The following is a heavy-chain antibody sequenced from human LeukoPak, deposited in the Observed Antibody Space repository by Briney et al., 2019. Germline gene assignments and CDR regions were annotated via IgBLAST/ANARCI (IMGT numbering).Heavy chain of an antibody. CDR2: INPNSGVT. J-gene: IGHJ3*02. V-gene: IGHV1-2*02. Sequence: ASVKVSRKASGFTFTAYHMHWVRQAPGQGLEWMGWINPNSGVTNYPQKFQGRVTMTRDTSISTAYMELNRLRSDDTAVYYCARVRSSSSQGDAFDIWGQGTMVTVSS. CDR3: ARVRSSSSQGDAFDI. D-gene: IGHD6-6*01. CDR1: GFTFTAYH.